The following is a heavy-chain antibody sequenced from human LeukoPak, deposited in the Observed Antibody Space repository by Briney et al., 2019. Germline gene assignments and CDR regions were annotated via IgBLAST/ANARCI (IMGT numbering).Heavy chain of an antibody. CDR3: AKGRDSSSWYPPYYFDY. CDR2: ISGSNGNT. V-gene: IGHV3-23*01. CDR1: GFTFSSYA. J-gene: IGHJ4*02. D-gene: IGHD6-13*01. Sequence: GGSVTLSCAASGFTFSSYAMRWVRQAPGKGLEWVSAISGSNGNTYYADCVKGRFTISRDKSKNTLYLQMNSLRAEDTAVYYCAKGRDSSSWYPPYYFDYWGQGTLVTVSS.